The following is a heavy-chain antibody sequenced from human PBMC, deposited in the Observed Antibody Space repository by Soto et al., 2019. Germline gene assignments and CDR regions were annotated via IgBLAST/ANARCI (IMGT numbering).Heavy chain of an antibody. D-gene: IGHD2-2*01. Sequence: GESLKISCKGSGYSFTSYWIAWVRQLPGKGPERMGIIYPSDSHTIYSPSFQGQVTISADKSISTAYLQWSSLKASDTAMYYCAIVHGGYCSSTSCPLDYWGQGTLVTVSS. CDR2: IYPSDSHT. V-gene: IGHV5-51*01. J-gene: IGHJ4*02. CDR1: GYSFTSYW. CDR3: AIVHGGYCSSTSCPLDY.